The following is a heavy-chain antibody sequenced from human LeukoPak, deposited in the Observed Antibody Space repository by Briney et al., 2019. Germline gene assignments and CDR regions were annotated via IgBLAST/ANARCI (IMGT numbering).Heavy chain of an antibody. D-gene: IGHD6-19*01. CDR2: INHSGST. CDR1: GGSFSGYY. CDR3: ARVLQWLVPHFDY. V-gene: IGHV4-34*01. J-gene: IGHJ4*02. Sequence: PSETLSLTCAVYGGSFSGYYWSWIRQPPGKGLEWIGEINHSGSTNYNPSLKSRVTMSVDTSKNQFSLKLSSVTAADTAVYYCARVLQWLVPHFDYWGQGTLAAVSS.